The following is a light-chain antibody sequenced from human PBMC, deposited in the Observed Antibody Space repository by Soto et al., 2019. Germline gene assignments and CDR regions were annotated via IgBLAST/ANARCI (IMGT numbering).Light chain of an antibody. CDR1: TGPVTSGHW. Sequence: QTVVTQEPSPTVSPGGTVTLTCDSSTGPVTSGHWPYWLQQKPGQAPRTLIYDTSKKHSWTPARFSGSLLGGKAALTLSGAQPEDEADYYCFLSYSGARPVVFGGGTQLTVL. J-gene: IGLJ2*01. CDR2: DTS. CDR3: FLSYSGARPVV. V-gene: IGLV7-46*01.